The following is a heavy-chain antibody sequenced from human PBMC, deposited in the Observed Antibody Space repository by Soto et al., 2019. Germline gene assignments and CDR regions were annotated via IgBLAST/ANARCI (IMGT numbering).Heavy chain of an antibody. V-gene: IGHV3-30-3*01. J-gene: IGHJ6*02. CDR1: GFTFSSYA. Sequence: GGSLRLSCAASGFTFSSYAMHWVRQAPGKGLEWVAVISYDGSNKYYADSVKGRFTISGDNSKNTLYLQMNSLRAEDTAVYYCARGAGSSPYYYYGMDVWGQGTTVTVSS. D-gene: IGHD2-15*01. CDR2: ISYDGSNK. CDR3: ARGAGSSPYYYYGMDV.